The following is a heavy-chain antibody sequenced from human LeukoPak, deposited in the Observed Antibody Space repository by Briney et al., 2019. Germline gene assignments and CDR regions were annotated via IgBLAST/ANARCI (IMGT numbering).Heavy chain of an antibody. D-gene: IGHD5-12*01. J-gene: IGHJ4*02. V-gene: IGHV3-23*01. CDR1: GFTFSSYA. CDR2: ISGSGGST. Sequence: PGGSLRLPCAASGFTFSSYAMSWVRQAPGKGLEWVSAISGSGGSTYYADSVKGRFTISRDNSKNTLYLQMNSLRAEDTAVYYCAKDGGYVSGFDYWGQGTLVTVSS. CDR3: AKDGGYVSGFDY.